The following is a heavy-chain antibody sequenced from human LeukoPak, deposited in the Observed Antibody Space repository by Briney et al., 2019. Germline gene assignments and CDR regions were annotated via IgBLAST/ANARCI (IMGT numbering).Heavy chain of an antibody. D-gene: IGHD3-10*01. CDR1: GGSISSYY. Sequence: SSETLSLTCTVSGGSISSYYWSWIRQPPGKVLEWIGYIYYSGSTNYNPSLKSRVTISVDTSKNQFSLRLSSVTAADTAVYYCAGGRSSMVRGYYYYYMDVWGKGTTVTISS. CDR3: AGGRSSMVRGYYYYYMDV. V-gene: IGHV4-59*01. CDR2: IYYSGST. J-gene: IGHJ6*03.